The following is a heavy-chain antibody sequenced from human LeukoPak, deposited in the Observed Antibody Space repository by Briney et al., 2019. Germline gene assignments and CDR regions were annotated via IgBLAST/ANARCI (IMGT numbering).Heavy chain of an antibody. J-gene: IGHJ4*02. CDR2: MNGYGTST. Sequence: RGGPLTLSCTVSGLTFSRTCMRWLRHARGKALVGVSHMNGYGTSTNYADSVKGRFTISRDHAKNTLFLQMNSLTVDDTAVYYCARDGLPAAADYWGQGTLVTVSS. CDR1: GLTFSRTC. CDR3: ARDGLPAAADY. D-gene: IGHD2-15*01. V-gene: IGHV3-74*01.